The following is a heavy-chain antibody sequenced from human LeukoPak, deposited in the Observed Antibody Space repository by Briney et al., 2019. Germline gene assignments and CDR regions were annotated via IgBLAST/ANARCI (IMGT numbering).Heavy chain of an antibody. V-gene: IGHV4-34*01. Sequence: SETLSLTCAVYGGSFSGYYWSWIRQPPGKGLEWIGEINHSGSTNYNPSLKSRVTISVDTSKNQFSLKLSSVTAADTAVYYCARAVGCSGGSCYLRGFDPWGQGTLVTVSS. J-gene: IGHJ5*02. CDR1: GGSFSGYY. CDR3: ARAVGCSGGSCYLRGFDP. D-gene: IGHD2-15*01. CDR2: INHSGST.